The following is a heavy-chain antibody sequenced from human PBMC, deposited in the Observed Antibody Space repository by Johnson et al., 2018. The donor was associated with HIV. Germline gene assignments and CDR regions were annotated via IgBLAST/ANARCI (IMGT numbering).Heavy chain of an antibody. CDR3: ARVGRNSSGWYVDAFDI. CDR1: GFTFSDYY. V-gene: IGHV3-11*04. J-gene: IGHJ3*02. CDR2: ISYDGSNK. Sequence: VQLVESGGGLVKPGGSLRLSCAASGFTFSDYYMSWIRQAPGKGLEWVAVISYDGSNKYYADSVKGRFTISRDNAKNSLYLQMNSLRAEDTALYYCARVGRNSSGWYVDAFDIWGQGTMVTVSS. D-gene: IGHD6-19*01.